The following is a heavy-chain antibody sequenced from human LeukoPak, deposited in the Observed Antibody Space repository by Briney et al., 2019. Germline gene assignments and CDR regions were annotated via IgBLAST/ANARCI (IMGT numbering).Heavy chain of an antibody. CDR1: GYTFTSYD. V-gene: IGHV1-2*02. CDR2: VNPNSGGT. J-gene: IGHJ3*01. D-gene: IGHD1-26*01. CDR3: ATRGSRDAFDF. Sequence: GASVKVSCKASGYTFTSYDINWVRQAPGQGLEWMGWVNPNSGGTNYAQKFQGRVTMTRDTSISTAYMELSSLRSDDTAVYYCATRGSRDAFDFWGQGTMVTVSS.